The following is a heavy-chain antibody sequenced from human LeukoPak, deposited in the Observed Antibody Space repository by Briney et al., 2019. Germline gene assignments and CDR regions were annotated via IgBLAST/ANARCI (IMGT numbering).Heavy chain of an antibody. Sequence: SVKVSCKASGGTFSSYAISWVRQAPGQGLEWMGGIIPIFGTANYAQKFQGRITITTDESTSTAYMELSSLRSEDTAVYYCARNKLDLRRYYYYYYYMDVWGKGTTVTVSS. CDR1: GGTFSSYA. D-gene: IGHD1-1*01. J-gene: IGHJ6*03. V-gene: IGHV1-69*05. CDR2: IIPIFGTA. CDR3: ARNKLDLRRYYYYYYYMDV.